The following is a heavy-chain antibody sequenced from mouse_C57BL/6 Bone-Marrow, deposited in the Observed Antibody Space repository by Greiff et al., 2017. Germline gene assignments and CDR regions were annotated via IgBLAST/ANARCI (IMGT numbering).Heavy chain of an antibody. Sequence: LVESGAELARPGASVKLSCKASGYTFTSYGISWVKQRTGQGLEWIGEIYPRSGNTYYNEKFKGKATLTADKSSSTAYMELRSLTSEDSAVYFCARKYYGSTYFDYWGQGTTLTVSS. CDR2: IYPRSGNT. J-gene: IGHJ2*01. CDR1: GYTFTSYG. CDR3: ARKYYGSTYFDY. V-gene: IGHV1-81*01. D-gene: IGHD1-1*01.